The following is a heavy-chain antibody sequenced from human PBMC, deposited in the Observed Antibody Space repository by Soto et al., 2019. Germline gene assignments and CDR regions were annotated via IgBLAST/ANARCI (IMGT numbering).Heavy chain of an antibody. Sequence: EVQLVESGGGLVKPGGSLRLSCAASGFTFSSYSMNWVRQAPGKGLEWVSSISSSSYIYYADSVKGRFTISRDNAKNSLYLQMNSLRAEDTAVYYCARDPRYCSSTSCYGWNYYYMDVWGKGTTVTVSS. V-gene: IGHV3-21*01. CDR1: GFTFSSYS. CDR2: ISSSSYI. D-gene: IGHD2-2*01. J-gene: IGHJ6*03. CDR3: ARDPRYCSSTSCYGWNYYYMDV.